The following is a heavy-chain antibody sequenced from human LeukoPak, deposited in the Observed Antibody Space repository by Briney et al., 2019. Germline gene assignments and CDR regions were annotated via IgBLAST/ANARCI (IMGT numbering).Heavy chain of an antibody. J-gene: IGHJ1*01. CDR3: AREAGRGGTRGTTSVY. V-gene: IGHV3-23*01. Sequence: GGSLRLSCAASGFTFSSYAMTWVRQAPGEGLEWVSTISDSGGSTYYADSVKGRFTISRDNSNSTLYLQMNSLRVDDTALYYWAREAGRGGTRGTTSVYWAQGTLVTFSS. CDR1: GFTFSSYA. CDR2: ISDSGGST. D-gene: IGHD1-1*01.